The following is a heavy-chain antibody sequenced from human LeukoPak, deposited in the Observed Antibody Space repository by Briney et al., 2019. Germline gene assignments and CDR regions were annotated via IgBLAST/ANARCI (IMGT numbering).Heavy chain of an antibody. J-gene: IGHJ4*02. Sequence: ASVKVSCKASGYTFTSYGISWVRQAPGQGLEWMGWMNPNSGNTGYAQKFQGRVTMTRNTSISTAYMELSSLRSEDTAVYYCARALLGYCSGGSCYPRVWGQGTLVTVSS. D-gene: IGHD2-15*01. CDR1: GYTFTSYG. CDR3: ARALLGYCSGGSCYPRV. V-gene: IGHV1-8*02. CDR2: MNPNSGNT.